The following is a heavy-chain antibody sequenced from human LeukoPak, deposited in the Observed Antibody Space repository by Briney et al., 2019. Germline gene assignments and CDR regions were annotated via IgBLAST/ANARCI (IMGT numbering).Heavy chain of an antibody. Sequence: PGCSLTLSCAASGFTFSSYAMHGVRQAPARGLEWVAVISYDGSNKYYADSVKCRFTISSDNSKNTLYLQMNSLRAEDTAVYYCARDYGDSLDYWGQGTLVTVSS. CDR1: GFTFSSYA. V-gene: IGHV3-30-3*01. J-gene: IGHJ4*02. CDR3: ARDYGDSLDY. D-gene: IGHD4-17*01. CDR2: ISYDGSNK.